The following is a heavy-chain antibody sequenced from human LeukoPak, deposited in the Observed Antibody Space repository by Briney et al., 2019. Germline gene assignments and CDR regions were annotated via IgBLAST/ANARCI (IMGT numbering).Heavy chain of an antibody. CDR1: GFTLRSSA. V-gene: IGHV3-23*01. CDR2: ISGAGGTI. D-gene: IGHD2-8*01. Sequence: GGSLRLSCAASGFTLRSSAMSWVRQAPGKGLEWVSAISGAGGTISYAASVRGRFTISRDNAKNTLFLQMSSLRAGDTALYYCAKELYGNPSGYWGQGTRVTVSS. CDR3: AKELYGNPSGY. J-gene: IGHJ4*02.